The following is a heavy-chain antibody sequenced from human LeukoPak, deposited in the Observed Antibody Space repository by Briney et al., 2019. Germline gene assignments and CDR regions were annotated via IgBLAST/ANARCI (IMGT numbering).Heavy chain of an antibody. V-gene: IGHV3-30-3*01. CDR1: GFTFSSYA. CDR2: ISYDGSNK. J-gene: IGHJ4*02. Sequence: GRSLRLSCAASGFTFSSYAMHWVRQAPGKGLEWVAVISYDGSNKYYADSVKGRFTISRDNSKNTLYLQMNSLRAEDTAVYYCARGIFITGTTEFDYWGQGTMVTVSS. CDR3: ARGIFITGTTEFDY. D-gene: IGHD1-7*01.